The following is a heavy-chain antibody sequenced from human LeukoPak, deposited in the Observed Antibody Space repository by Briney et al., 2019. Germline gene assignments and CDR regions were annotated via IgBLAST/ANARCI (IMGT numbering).Heavy chain of an antibody. CDR1: GGSFSGYY. CDR3: ARGVSAAGQLSDY. J-gene: IGHJ4*02. V-gene: IGHV4-34*01. D-gene: IGHD6-13*01. Sequence: KPSETLSLTCAVYGGSFSGYYWSWIRQPPGKGLEWIGEINHSGSTYYNPSLKSRVTISVDRSKNQFSLKLSSVTAADTAVYYCARGVSAAGQLSDYWGQGTLVTVSS. CDR2: INHSGST.